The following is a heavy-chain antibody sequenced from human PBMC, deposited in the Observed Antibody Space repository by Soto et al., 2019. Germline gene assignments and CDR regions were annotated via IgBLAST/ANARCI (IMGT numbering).Heavy chain of an antibody. V-gene: IGHV3-21*01. J-gene: IGHJ3*02. Sequence: GGSLRLSCAASGFTFSSYSMNWVRQAPGKGLEWVSSISSSSSYIYYADSVKGRFTSSRDNAKNSPYLQMNSLRAEDTAVYYCARARGRGYSGYVDDAFDIWGQGTMVTVSS. CDR1: GFTFSSYS. CDR2: ISSSSSYI. CDR3: ARARGRGYSGYVDDAFDI. D-gene: IGHD5-12*01.